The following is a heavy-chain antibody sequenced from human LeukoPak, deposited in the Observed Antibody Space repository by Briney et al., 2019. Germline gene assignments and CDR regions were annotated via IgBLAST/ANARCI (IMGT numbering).Heavy chain of an antibody. J-gene: IGHJ3*02. D-gene: IGHD2-2*01. Sequence: ASVKVFCKAPGYTFTGYYMHWVRHAPGQGLEWMGCINPNSGGTNYAQKFQGRVTMTRDTSISTAYMELSRLRSDDTAVYYCARVVVPSAMHAFDIWGQGTMVTVSS. CDR3: ARVVVPSAMHAFDI. CDR2: INPNSGGT. CDR1: GYTFTGYY. V-gene: IGHV1-2*02.